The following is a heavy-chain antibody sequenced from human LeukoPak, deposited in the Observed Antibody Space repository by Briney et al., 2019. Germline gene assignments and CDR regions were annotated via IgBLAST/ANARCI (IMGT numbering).Heavy chain of an antibody. CDR3: ARAEMAIYPYFDY. D-gene: IGHD5-24*01. Sequence: GASVKVSCKASGYTFTGYYMHWVRQAPGQGLEWMGWINPNSGGTNYAQKFQGRVTMTRDTSISTAYMELSRLRSDDTAVYYCARAEMAIYPYFDYWGQGALVTVSS. V-gene: IGHV1-2*02. J-gene: IGHJ4*02. CDR1: GYTFTGYY. CDR2: INPNSGGT.